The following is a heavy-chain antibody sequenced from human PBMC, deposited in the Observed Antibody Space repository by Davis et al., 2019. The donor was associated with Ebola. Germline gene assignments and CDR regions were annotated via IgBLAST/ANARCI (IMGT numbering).Heavy chain of an antibody. V-gene: IGHV1-69*06. D-gene: IGHD3-16*01. J-gene: IGHJ3*02. Sequence: AASVKVSCKASGGTFSSYAISWVRQAPGQGLEWMGGIIPIFGTANYAQKFQGRVTITADKSTSTAYMELRSLRSDDTAVYYCARGVDNYDYIWGRRSAFDIWGQGTMVTVSS. CDR2: IIPIFGTA. CDR3: ARGVDNYDYIWGRRSAFDI. CDR1: GGTFSSYA.